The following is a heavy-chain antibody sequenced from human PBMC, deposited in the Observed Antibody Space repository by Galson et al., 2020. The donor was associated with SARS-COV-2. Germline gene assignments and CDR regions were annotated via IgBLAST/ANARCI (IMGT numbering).Heavy chain of an antibody. CDR3: ASGGERDFLDY. Sequence: QIGESLKISCAASGFTLSDHYMDWVRQAPGKGLEWVGRIRNKANSDTTKYAASGEGRFTISRDDSKNSLYLQMNSLKTEDTAVYYCASGGERDFLDYWGQGTLITVSS. CDR1: GFTLSDHY. D-gene: IGHD3-10*01. CDR2: IRNKANSDTT. J-gene: IGHJ4*02. V-gene: IGHV3-72*01.